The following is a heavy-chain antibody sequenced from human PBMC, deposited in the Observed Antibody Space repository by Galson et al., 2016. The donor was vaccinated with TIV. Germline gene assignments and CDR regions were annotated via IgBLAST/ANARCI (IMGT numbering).Heavy chain of an antibody. CDR1: GHTLTDLS. D-gene: IGHD6-19*01. Sequence: SVKVSCKVSGHTLTDLSIHWVRQPPGRGLEWMGGFDPAHAETIYARRFQGRVTLTEDTSTNTAYMELSSLTSGDTAIYYFATLQEIPVGATGDFWGQGTLVTV. CDR2: FDPAHAET. CDR3: ATLQEIPVGATGDF. V-gene: IGHV1-24*01. J-gene: IGHJ4*02.